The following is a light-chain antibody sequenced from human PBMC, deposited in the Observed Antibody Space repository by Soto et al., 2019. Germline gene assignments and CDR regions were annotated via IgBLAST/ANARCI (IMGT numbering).Light chain of an antibody. J-gene: IGKJ1*01. CDR1: QSVRGN. Sequence: EIVLTQSPATLSVSPGERATLSCRASQSVRGNLAWYQQKPGQTPRLLIYDASTRATGIPARFSGSASGTDFTLTISSLQSEDLAVYHCQQYSDWPRTFGQGTKVDIK. CDR2: DAS. V-gene: IGKV3-15*01. CDR3: QQYSDWPRT.